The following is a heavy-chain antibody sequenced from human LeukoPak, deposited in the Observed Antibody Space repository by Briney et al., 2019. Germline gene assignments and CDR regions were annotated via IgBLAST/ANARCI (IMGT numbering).Heavy chain of an antibody. V-gene: IGHV4-61*02. CDR1: GPSISSGSYY. CDR3: ARDSRHSSSWFDY. Sequence: NPSQTLSLTCTVSGPSISSGSYYWSWIRQPAGKGLELIGRIYTSGSTNYNPSLKRRVTISVDTSKNQFSLKLSSVTAADTAVYYCARDSRHSSSWFDYWGQGTLVTVSS. CDR2: IYTSGST. D-gene: IGHD6-13*01. J-gene: IGHJ4*02.